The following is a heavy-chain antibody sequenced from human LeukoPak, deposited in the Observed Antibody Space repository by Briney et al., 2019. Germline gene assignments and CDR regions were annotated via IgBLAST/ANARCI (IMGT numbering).Heavy chain of an antibody. CDR3: AKDHHSSWLTDH. CDR1: GFTFSSYG. J-gene: IGHJ4*02. V-gene: IGHV3-30*18. D-gene: IGHD6-13*01. CDR2: LSTDGSSK. Sequence: GGSLRLSCVASGFTFSSYGMQWVRQAPGKGLEWVALLSTDGSSKHYADSVRGRFTISRDNSKNTLYLDMNSLRVEDTAVYFCAKDHHSSWLTDHWGQGTLVTVSS.